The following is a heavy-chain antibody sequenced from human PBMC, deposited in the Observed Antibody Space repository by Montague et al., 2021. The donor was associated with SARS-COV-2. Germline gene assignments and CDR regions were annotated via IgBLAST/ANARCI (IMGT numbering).Heavy chain of an antibody. CDR1: GGSFSGYY. J-gene: IGHJ5*02. D-gene: IGHD2-2*02. V-gene: IGHV4-34*01. CDR2: INHSGST. CDR3: ASLTLGYCSSTSCYSDWFDP. Sequence: SETLSLTCAVYGGSFSGYYWSWIRQPPGKGQEWIGEINHSGSTNYNPSLKSRVTISVDTSKNQFSLKLSSVTAADTAVYYCASLTLGYCSSTSCYSDWFDPWGQGTLVNVSS.